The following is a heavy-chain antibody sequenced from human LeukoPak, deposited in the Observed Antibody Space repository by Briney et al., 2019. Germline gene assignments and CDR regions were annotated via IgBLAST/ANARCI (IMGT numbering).Heavy chain of an antibody. Sequence: PGGSLRLSCAASGYTFSSYAMSWVRQAPRRRLEWVSAISGSGGSTYYADSVKGRFTISRDNSKNTLYLQLNSLRAEDTAVFYCAKSGGYDGNSWPHYWGQGTLVTVSS. V-gene: IGHV3-23*01. CDR1: GYTFSSYA. CDR2: ISGSGGST. D-gene: IGHD4-23*01. CDR3: AKSGGYDGNSWPHY. J-gene: IGHJ4*02.